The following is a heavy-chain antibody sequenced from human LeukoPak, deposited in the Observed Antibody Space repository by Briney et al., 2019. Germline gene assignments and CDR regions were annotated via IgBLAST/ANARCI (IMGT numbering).Heavy chain of an antibody. D-gene: IGHD6-13*01. V-gene: IGHV4-38-2*02. Sequence: ASETLSLTCTVSGYSISSGYYWGWIRQPPGKGPEWIGEINYDGVTSYNPSLKSRVTISIDTFQSQFSLKLNSVTAADTAVYYCARGQSPSSWHTPFGSWGQGTLVTVSS. CDR1: GYSISSGYY. CDR2: INYDGVT. CDR3: ARGQSPSSWHTPFGS. J-gene: IGHJ4*02.